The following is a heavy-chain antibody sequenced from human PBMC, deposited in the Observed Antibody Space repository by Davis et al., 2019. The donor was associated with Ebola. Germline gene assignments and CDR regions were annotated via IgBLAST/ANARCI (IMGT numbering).Heavy chain of an antibody. D-gene: IGHD3-10*01. J-gene: IGHJ5*02. V-gene: IGHV1-18*01. CDR2: ISPYNGNT. Sequence: ASVKVSCKASGYTFTSYGISWVRQAPGQGLEGLGWISPYNGNTNHAQKLQGRVTMTTDTSTSTAYMELRSLRSDDTAVYYCARDMGMVQEANWFDPWGQGTLVTVSS. CDR3: ARDMGMVQEANWFDP. CDR1: GYTFTSYG.